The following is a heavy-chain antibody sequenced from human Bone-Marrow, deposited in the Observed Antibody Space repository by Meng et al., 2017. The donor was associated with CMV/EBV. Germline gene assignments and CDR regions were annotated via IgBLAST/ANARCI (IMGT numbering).Heavy chain of an antibody. V-gene: IGHV4-34*01. CDR1: GGSFSGYY. Sequence: SETLSLTCAVYGGSFSGYYWSWIRQPPGKGLEWIGEINHSGSTNYNPSLKSRVTISVDTSKNQFSLKLSSVTAADTAVYYCARGFGHSSPFGKHYYYYYGMDVWGQGTTVAVSS. J-gene: IGHJ6*02. D-gene: IGHD6-13*01. CDR2: INHSGST. CDR3: ARGFGHSSPFGKHYYYYYGMDV.